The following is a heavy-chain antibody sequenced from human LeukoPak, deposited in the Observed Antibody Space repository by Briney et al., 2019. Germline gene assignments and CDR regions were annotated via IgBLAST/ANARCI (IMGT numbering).Heavy chain of an antibody. D-gene: IGHD1-26*01. CDR3: AKSLGATRGYFEH. Sequence: GGSLRLSCTVSGFTVSSNSMNWVRQAPGKGLEWVAFIWSDGSNKYYADSVKGRYTISRDNSKNTLYLQMNSLRPEDTAVYYCAKSLGATRGYFEHWGQGTLVTVSS. V-gene: IGHV3-30*02. J-gene: IGHJ4*02. CDR1: GFTVSSNS. CDR2: IWSDGSNK.